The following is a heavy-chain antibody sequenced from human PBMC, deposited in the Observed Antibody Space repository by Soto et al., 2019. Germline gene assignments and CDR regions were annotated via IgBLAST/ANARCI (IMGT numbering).Heavy chain of an antibody. CDR3: ARRYTAMVEIDAFDI. D-gene: IGHD5-18*01. J-gene: IGHJ3*02. V-gene: IGHV1-3*01. CDR2: INAGNGNT. Sequence: QVQLVQSGAEVKKPGASVKVSCKASGYTFTSYAMHWVRQAPGQRLEWMGWINAGNGNTKYSQKFQARVTITRDTSASTAYMELSSLRSEDTAVYYCARRYTAMVEIDAFDIWGQGTMVTVSS. CDR1: GYTFTSYA.